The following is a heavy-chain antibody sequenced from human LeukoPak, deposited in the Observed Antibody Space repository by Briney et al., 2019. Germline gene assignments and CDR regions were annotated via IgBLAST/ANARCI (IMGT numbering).Heavy chain of an antibody. Sequence: GGSLRLSWAASGFTFSSYAMSWVRQAPGKGLEWVSAISGSGGSTYYADSVKGRFTISRDNSKNTLYLQMNSLRAEDTAVYYCAKGDQRGYSYPPFDYWGQGTLVTVSS. J-gene: IGHJ4*02. CDR3: AKGDQRGYSYPPFDY. D-gene: IGHD5-18*01. CDR2: ISGSGGST. CDR1: GFTFSSYA. V-gene: IGHV3-23*01.